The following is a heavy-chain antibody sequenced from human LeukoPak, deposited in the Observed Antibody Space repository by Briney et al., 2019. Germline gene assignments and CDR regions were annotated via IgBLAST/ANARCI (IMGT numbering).Heavy chain of an antibody. CDR2: INPNSGGT. Sequence: ASVKASCKASGYTFTGYYMHWVRQAPGQGLEWMGWINPNSGGTNYAQKFQGRVTMTRDTSISTAYMELSRLRSDDTAVYYCARVRNRYYYGMDVWGQGTTVTVSS. V-gene: IGHV1-2*02. CDR1: GYTFTGYY. J-gene: IGHJ6*02. CDR3: ARVRNRYYYGMDV.